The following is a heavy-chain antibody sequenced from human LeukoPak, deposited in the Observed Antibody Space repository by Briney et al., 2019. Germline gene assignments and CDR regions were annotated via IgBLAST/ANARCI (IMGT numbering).Heavy chain of an antibody. CDR2: TYYRSKWYY. CDR3: ATSTPSDWYPFDY. D-gene: IGHD6-19*01. Sequence: SQTLSLTCAISGDSVCSNTAAWNWIRQSPSRGLEWLGRTYYRSKWYYDYAVSLKSRITMYPDTSKNQFSLQLNSVTPEDTAVYYCATSTPSDWYPFDYWGQGTLVTVSS. V-gene: IGHV6-1*01. CDR1: GDSVCSNTAA. J-gene: IGHJ4*02.